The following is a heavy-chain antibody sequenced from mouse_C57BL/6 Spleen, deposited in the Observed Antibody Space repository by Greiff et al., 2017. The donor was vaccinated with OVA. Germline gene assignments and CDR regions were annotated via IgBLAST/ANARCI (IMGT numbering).Heavy chain of an antibody. D-gene: IGHD3-2*02. J-gene: IGHJ2*01. CDR3: ARTAQATDY. Sequence: VQLQQSGAELVRPGASVKLSCKASGYTFTDYYINWVKQRPGQGLEWIARIYPGSGNTYYNEKFKGKATLTAEKSSSTAYMQLSSLTSEDSAVYFCARTAQATDYWGQGTTLTVSS. CDR1: GYTFTDYY. V-gene: IGHV1-76*01. CDR2: IYPGSGNT.